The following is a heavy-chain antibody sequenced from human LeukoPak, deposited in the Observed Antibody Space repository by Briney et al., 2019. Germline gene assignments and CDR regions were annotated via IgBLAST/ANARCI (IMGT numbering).Heavy chain of an antibody. CDR3: ARGRLVLGCSSTSCRYNWFDP. CDR1: GFTLSDHY. J-gene: IGHJ5*02. D-gene: IGHD2-2*01. Sequence: GGSLRLSCAASGFTLSDHYMTWVRQAPGKGLEWVSVIYSGGDTFYADSVKGRFTISRDNSKNTLYLQMNSLRAEDTAVYYCARGRLVLGCSSTSCRYNWFDPWGQGTLVTVSS. CDR2: IYSGGDT. V-gene: IGHV3-53*01.